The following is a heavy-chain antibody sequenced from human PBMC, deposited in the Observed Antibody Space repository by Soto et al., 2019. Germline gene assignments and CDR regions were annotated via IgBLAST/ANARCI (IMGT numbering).Heavy chain of an antibody. Sequence: ASVKVSCKASGYTFTSYYMHWVRQAPGQGLEWMGIINPSGGSTSYAQKFQGRVTMTRDTSTSTVYMELSSLRSEDTAVYYCASSSSGRNYYYYYGMDVWGQGTTVTVPS. CDR1: GYTFTSYY. V-gene: IGHV1-46*01. J-gene: IGHJ6*02. D-gene: IGHD6-19*01. CDR2: INPSGGST. CDR3: ASSSSGRNYYYYYGMDV.